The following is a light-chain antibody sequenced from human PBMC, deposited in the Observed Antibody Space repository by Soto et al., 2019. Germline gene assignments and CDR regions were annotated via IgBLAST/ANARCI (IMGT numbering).Light chain of an antibody. CDR2: EDT. Sequence: QSALTQPASVSGSPGRSITISCTGTSSDVGSYSLVSWYQQHPGKAPKLMICEDTQRPSGISNRFSGSKSGNTASLTISGLQAEDEADYYCCSFVDGFTYVFGTGTKLTVL. CDR3: CSFVDGFTYV. J-gene: IGLJ1*01. V-gene: IGLV2-23*01. CDR1: SSDVGSYSL.